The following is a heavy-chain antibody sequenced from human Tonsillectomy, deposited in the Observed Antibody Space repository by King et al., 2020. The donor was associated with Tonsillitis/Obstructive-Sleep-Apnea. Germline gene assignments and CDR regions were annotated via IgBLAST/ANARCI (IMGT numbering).Heavy chain of an antibody. CDR2: ILPGDFDT. Sequence: VQLVQSGAEVKKPGESLKISCKGSGYSFTSYWIGWVRQMPGKRLEWLGIILPGDFDTSYSPSFQAQFTISDAKAISTAYLQLSSLKATDTAMYNCARLGYCSSTSCYRNYYYYYYMDVWGKGTTVTVSS. V-gene: IGHV5-51*01. CDR3: ARLGYCSSTSCYRNYYYYYYMDV. CDR1: GYSFTSYW. D-gene: IGHD2-2*01. J-gene: IGHJ6*03.